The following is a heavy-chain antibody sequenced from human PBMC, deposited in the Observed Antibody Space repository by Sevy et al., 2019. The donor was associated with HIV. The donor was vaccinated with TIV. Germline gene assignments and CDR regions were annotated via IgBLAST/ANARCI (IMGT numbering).Heavy chain of an antibody. CDR3: TTADIVVVPAAIAPKYYYYGMDV. Sequence: GGSLRLSCAASGFTFSNAWMSWVRQAPGKGLEWVGRIKSKTDGGTTDYAEPVKGRFTISIEDSKNKRYLQMNSLNTDDTAVYYCTTADIVVVPAAIAPKYYYYGMDVWGQGTTVTVSS. D-gene: IGHD2-2*02. CDR2: IKSKTDGGTT. J-gene: IGHJ6*02. V-gene: IGHV3-15*01. CDR1: GFTFSNAW.